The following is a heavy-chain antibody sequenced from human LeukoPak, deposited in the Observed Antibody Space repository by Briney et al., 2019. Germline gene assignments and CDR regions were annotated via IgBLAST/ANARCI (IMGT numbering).Heavy chain of an antibody. V-gene: IGHV4-30-2*01. CDR3: ASWDNSGWYPAGFDY. CDR2: IYPSGNT. CDR1: GASLSSGGYY. D-gene: IGHD6-19*01. Sequence: SQTLSLTCTVSGASLSSGGYYWSWIRQPPGKGLEWVGYIYPSGNTYYNPSLKSRVTISVDRSKNQFSLKLTSVTAADTAVYYCASWDNSGWYPAGFDYWGQGTLVTVSS. J-gene: IGHJ4*02.